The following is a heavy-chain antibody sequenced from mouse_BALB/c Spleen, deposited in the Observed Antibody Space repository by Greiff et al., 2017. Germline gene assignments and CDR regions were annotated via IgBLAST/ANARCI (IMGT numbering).Heavy chain of an antibody. CDR2: IYPGDGST. V-gene: IGHV1S56*01. CDR1: GYTFTSYD. Sequence: VQLQQSGPELVKPGALVKISCKASGYTFTSYDINWVKQRPGQGLEWIGWIYPGDGSTKYNEKFKGKATLTADKSSSTAYMQLSSLTNEDSAVYYCTSTTTVVATDAMDYWGQGTSVPVSS. D-gene: IGHD1-1*01. J-gene: IGHJ4*01. CDR3: TSTTTVVATDAMDY.